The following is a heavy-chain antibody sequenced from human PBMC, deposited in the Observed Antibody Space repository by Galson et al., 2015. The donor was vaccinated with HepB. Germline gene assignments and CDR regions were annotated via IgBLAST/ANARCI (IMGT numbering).Heavy chain of an antibody. J-gene: IGHJ4*02. Sequence: SLRLSCAASAFAFSDYYMSWIRQAPEKGLAWVSYNGISGTTIYYADSVKGRFTISRDNAKNSLYLQMNSLRAEDTAVYYCARERGRYCGADCYPYFDYWGQGTLVTVSS. V-gene: IGHV3-11*01. CDR3: ARERGRYCGADCYPYFDY. CDR1: AFAFSDYY. CDR2: NGISGTTI. D-gene: IGHD2-21*01.